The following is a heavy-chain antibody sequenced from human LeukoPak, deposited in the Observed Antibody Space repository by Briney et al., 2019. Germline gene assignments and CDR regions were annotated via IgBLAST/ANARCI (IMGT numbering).Heavy chain of an antibody. Sequence: SVTVSCKASGGTFSSYAISWVRQAPGQGLEWMGGIIPIFGTANYAQKFQGRVTITADKSTSTAYMELSSLRSEDTAVYYCASPTSLVVTTWQNYYYMDVWGKGTTVTVSS. CDR2: IIPIFGTA. D-gene: IGHD2-21*02. CDR3: ASPTSLVVTTWQNYYYMDV. J-gene: IGHJ6*03. CDR1: GGTFSSYA. V-gene: IGHV1-69*06.